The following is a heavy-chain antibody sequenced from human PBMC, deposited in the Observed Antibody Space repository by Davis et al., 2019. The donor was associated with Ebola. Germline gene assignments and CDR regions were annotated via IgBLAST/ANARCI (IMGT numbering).Heavy chain of an antibody. J-gene: IGHJ5*02. D-gene: IGHD2-21*02. CDR3: ARGGRFVTALDH. V-gene: IGHV3-48*03. CDR1: GLSFSGYE. CDR2: INSRSTII. Sequence: GGSLRLSCAASGLSFSGYEMTWVRQAPGKGPEFISYINSRSTIIFYADSVKGRFTISRDNAKNSLYLQMNSLRAEDTAVYYCARGGRFVTALDHWGPGTLVTVSS.